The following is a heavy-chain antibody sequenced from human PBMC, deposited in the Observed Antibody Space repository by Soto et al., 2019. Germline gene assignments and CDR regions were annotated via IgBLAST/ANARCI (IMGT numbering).Heavy chain of an antibody. Sequence: SDALSLTCTVSASSMTDASYGGWLRQPPGKGLEWIGSSHHGGGTYYNPSLKSRVTISVDTSKNQLSLKLTSVAAADAAVYYCARVLSLGSSWYFDYWGQGTQVNVSS. CDR1: ASSMTDASY. CDR2: SHHGGGT. D-gene: IGHD6-13*01. CDR3: ARVLSLGSSWYFDY. J-gene: IGHJ4*02. V-gene: IGHV4-38-2*02.